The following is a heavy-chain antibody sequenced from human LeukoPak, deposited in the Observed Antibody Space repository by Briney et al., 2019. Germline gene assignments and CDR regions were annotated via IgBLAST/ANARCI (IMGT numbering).Heavy chain of an antibody. CDR1: GGTFSTYA. J-gene: IGHJ5*01. V-gene: IGHV1-69*05. CDR3: ARVLFNSGYDS. CDR2: IIPIFGTA. Sequence: ASVKVSCKASGGTFSTYAITWVRQAPGQGLEWMGGIIPIFGTANYAQKFQGRVTITTDESTSTAYMELSSLRSEDTAVYYCARVLFNSGYDSWGQGTLVTVSS. D-gene: IGHD3-9*01.